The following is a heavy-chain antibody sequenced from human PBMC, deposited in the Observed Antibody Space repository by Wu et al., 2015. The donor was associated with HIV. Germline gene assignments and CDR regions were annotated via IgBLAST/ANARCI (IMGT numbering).Heavy chain of an antibody. CDR1: GYTFSDYY. Sequence: QVHLMQSGSEVKKPGASMKVSCKASGYTFSDYYIQWVRQVPGQGLEWMGWINPNTGATNYAQKFEDRVSMTRETSITTAYMELRSLRSDDTAVYYCARSRFERDVIYGVTTNYYYYNMDVWGKGTTVTVSS. D-gene: IGHD3-3*01. CDR3: ARSRFERDVIYGVTTNYYYYNMDV. V-gene: IGHV1-2*02. CDR2: INPNTGAT. J-gene: IGHJ6*03.